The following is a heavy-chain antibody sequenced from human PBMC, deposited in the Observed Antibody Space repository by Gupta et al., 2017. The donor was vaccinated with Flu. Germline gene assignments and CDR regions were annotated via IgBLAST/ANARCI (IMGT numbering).Heavy chain of an antibody. J-gene: IGHJ4*02. Sequence: EVQLLESGGGLIQPGGSLSLSFASSAFMFSASPMIWVRQAPGRGLEWVSAVSATGDSTYYADSVTGRFTISRDNSRNTLFLQMTSLSPGDTAIYYCARDHNIAVAGLFDLWGQGVLVTVSS. D-gene: IGHD6-19*01. CDR1: AFMFSASP. CDR3: ARDHNIAVAGLFDL. V-gene: IGHV3-23*01. CDR2: VSATGDST.